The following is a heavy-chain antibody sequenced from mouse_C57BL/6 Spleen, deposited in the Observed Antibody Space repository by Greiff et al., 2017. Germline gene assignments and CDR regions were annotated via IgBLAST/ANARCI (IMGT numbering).Heavy chain of an antibody. Sequence: QVQLKQSGAELARPGASVKLSCKASGYTFTSYGISWVKQRTGQGLEWIGESYPRSGNTYYNEKFKGKGTLTADKSSSTAYRELRSLPSEDSAVYFWARSYYGRMKHYAMDYWGQGTSVTVSS. J-gene: IGHJ4*01. CDR3: ARSYYGRMKHYAMDY. D-gene: IGHD1-1*01. CDR2: SYPRSGNT. CDR1: GYTFTSYG. V-gene: IGHV1-81*01.